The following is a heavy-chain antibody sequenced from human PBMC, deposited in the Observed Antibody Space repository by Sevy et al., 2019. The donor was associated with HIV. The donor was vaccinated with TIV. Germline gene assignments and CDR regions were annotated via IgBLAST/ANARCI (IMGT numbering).Heavy chain of an antibody. CDR3: ASSYGYSYVIHRFDY. V-gene: IGHV1-18*01. CDR2: ISAYNGNT. Sequence: ASVKVSCKASGYTFTSYGISWVRQAPGQGLEGMGWISAYNGNTNYAQKLQGRVTMTTDTSTSTAYMELRSLRSDDTAVYYCASSYGYSYVIHRFDYWGQGTLVTVSS. D-gene: IGHD5-18*01. J-gene: IGHJ4*02. CDR1: GYTFTSYG.